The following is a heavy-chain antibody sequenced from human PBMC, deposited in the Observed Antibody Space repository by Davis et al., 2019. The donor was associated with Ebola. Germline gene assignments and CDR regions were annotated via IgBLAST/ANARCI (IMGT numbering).Heavy chain of an antibody. CDR1: GFTVTSNH. CDR2: IYSGGST. CDR3: AATGWLQLRVDY. J-gene: IGHJ4*02. V-gene: IGHV3-53*01. D-gene: IGHD5-24*01. Sequence: GGSLRLSCAASGFTVTSNHMSCVRQAPGKGLEWVSVIYSGGSTYYADSVKGRFTISRDNSKNTLYLQMNSLRAEDTAVYYCAATGWLQLRVDYWGQGTLVTVSS.